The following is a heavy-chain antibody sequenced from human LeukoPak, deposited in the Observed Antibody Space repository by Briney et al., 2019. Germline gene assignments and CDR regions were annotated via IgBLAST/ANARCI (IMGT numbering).Heavy chain of an antibody. CDR2: ISGSGGGT. D-gene: IGHD3-22*01. Sequence: GGSLRLSCAVSRITLSNYGMSWVRQAPGKGLEWVAGISGSGGGTVYADSVKGRFTISRDNPKNTLYLQMNSLRAEDTAVYFCAKRGVVIRVILVGFHKEAYYFDSWGQGALVTVSS. V-gene: IGHV3-23*01. CDR1: RITLSNYG. J-gene: IGHJ4*02. CDR3: AKRGVVIRVILVGFHKEAYYFDS.